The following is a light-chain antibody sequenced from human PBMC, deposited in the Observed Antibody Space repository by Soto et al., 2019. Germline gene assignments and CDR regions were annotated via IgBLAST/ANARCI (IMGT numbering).Light chain of an antibody. CDR2: DVT. CDR3: SSYTSIDTLI. J-gene: IGLJ2*01. Sequence: QSVLTQPASVSGSPGQSITISCTGTSSDVGRYNYVSWYQQHPGKAHKLMMYDVTNRPSGVSNRVSGSKSGNTASTHISGFESEAEADYDCSSYTSIDTLICGGGTKLSIL. V-gene: IGLV2-14*01. CDR1: SSDVGRYNY.